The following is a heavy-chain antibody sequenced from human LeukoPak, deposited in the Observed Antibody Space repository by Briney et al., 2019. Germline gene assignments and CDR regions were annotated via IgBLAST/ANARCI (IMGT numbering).Heavy chain of an antibody. Sequence: GGSLRLSCAASGFTVSSNYMSWVRQAPGKGLECVSVIYSGGNTYYADSVKGRFTISRDNSKNTLYLQMNSLRAEDTAVYYTPRGLNRFDYWGQGTLVTVSS. CDR1: GFTVSSNY. CDR2: IYSGGNT. V-gene: IGHV3-66*01. CDR3: PRGLNRFDY. D-gene: IGHD2-15*01. J-gene: IGHJ4*02.